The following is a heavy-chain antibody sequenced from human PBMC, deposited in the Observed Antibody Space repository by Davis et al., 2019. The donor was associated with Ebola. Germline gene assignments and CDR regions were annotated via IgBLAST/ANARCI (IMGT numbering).Heavy chain of an antibody. CDR1: GFTFNHYA. CDR3: AKDSNWNPHYFDC. CDR2: ISGSGGST. D-gene: IGHD1-1*01. Sequence: GGSLRLSCAASGFTFNHYAMNWVRQAPGKGLEWVSGISGSGGSTYSADSVKGRLTISRDNSKNTLYLQMNSLRAEDTAIYFCAKDSNWNPHYFDCWGQGTLVTVSS. J-gene: IGHJ4*02. V-gene: IGHV3-23*01.